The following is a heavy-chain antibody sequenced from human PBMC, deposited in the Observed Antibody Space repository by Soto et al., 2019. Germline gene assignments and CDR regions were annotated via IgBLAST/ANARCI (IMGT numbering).Heavy chain of an antibody. Sequence: GGSLRLSCTTSGFSFGDNWMTWVRQAPGKGLEWVASIKQDGFEKYYANSVRGRFSISRDNAANSLHLQMNSLSAEDTAVYYCARDTNYNSWTGYAFFDYWGQGIVVIVSA. V-gene: IGHV3-7*01. J-gene: IGHJ4*02. CDR2: IKQDGFEK. CDR3: ARDTNYNSWTGYAFFDY. D-gene: IGHD3-3*01. CDR1: GFSFGDNW.